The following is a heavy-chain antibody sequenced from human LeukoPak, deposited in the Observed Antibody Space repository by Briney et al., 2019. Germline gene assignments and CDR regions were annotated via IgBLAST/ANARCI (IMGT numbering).Heavy chain of an antibody. Sequence: GGSLRLSCAASGFTFSSYWMTWVRQAPGKGLEWVANIKQDGSEQYYVDSVRGRFTISRDNAKNSLFLQMNSLRVEGTAVFYCAGGQGWLLDYWGQGTLVSVSS. V-gene: IGHV3-7*05. CDR2: IKQDGSEQ. CDR1: GFTFSSYW. D-gene: IGHD2-15*01. CDR3: AGGQGWLLDY. J-gene: IGHJ4*02.